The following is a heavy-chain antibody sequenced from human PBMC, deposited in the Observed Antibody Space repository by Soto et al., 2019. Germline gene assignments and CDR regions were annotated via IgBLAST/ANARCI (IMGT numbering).Heavy chain of an antibody. J-gene: IGHJ6*02. Sequence: QVQLVQSGAEVKKPGASVKVSCKASGYTFTSYGISWVRQAPGQGLEWMGWISAYNGNTNYAQKLQGRVTMTTDTSTSTAYMELRSLRSDDTAVYYCARQAGSSIGTLYYYYYGMDVWGQGTTVTVSS. CDR1: GYTFTSYG. CDR2: ISAYNGNT. D-gene: IGHD6-6*01. CDR3: ARQAGSSIGTLYYYYYGMDV. V-gene: IGHV1-18*01.